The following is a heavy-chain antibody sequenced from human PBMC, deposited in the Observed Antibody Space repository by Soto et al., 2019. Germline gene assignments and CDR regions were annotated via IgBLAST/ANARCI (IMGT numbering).Heavy chain of an antibody. V-gene: IGHV3-48*01. J-gene: IGHJ4*02. D-gene: IGHD5-12*01. CDR3: ERAGTIVAPWIDF. CDR1: GVTFSTYS. CDR2: ISSSSTI. Sequence: GGYVGLSCAASGVTFSTYSMNWVRQAPGKGLEWVSYISSSSTIYYADSVKGRFTISRDNAKNSLYLQMNSLRAEDTAVYYCERAGTIVAPWIDFWGQGT.